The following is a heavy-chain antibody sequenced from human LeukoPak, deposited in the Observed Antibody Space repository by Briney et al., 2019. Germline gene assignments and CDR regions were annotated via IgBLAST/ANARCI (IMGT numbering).Heavy chain of an antibody. Sequence: SETLSLPCTVSGGSISCYFWSWIRQPPGKGLEWIGYIYYSGSTNYNPSLKSRVTISVDTSKNQFSLKLSSVTAADTAVYYCAGEPLVEMVTASPPWGQGTLVTVSS. CDR1: GGSISCYF. CDR2: IYYSGST. V-gene: IGHV4-59*08. J-gene: IGHJ5*02. D-gene: IGHD5-24*01. CDR3: AGEPLVEMVTASPP.